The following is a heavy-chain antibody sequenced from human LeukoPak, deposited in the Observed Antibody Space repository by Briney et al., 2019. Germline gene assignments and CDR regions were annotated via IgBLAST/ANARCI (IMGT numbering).Heavy chain of an antibody. J-gene: IGHJ3*02. V-gene: IGHV3-66*01. Sequence: GGSLRLSCAASGFTVSSNYMTWVRQAPGKGLEWVSLIYSGGSTSYADSVRGRFTISRDNSKNTLYLQMNSLRAEDTAVYYCARVFAVTDDAFDIWGQGTMVTVSS. CDR2: IYSGGST. CDR1: GFTVSSNY. CDR3: ARVFAVTDDAFDI. D-gene: IGHD2-21*02.